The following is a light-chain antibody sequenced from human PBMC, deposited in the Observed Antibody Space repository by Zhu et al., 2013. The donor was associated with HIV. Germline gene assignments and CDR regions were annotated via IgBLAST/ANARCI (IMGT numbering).Light chain of an antibody. V-gene: IGKV1-9*01. J-gene: IGKJ3*01. CDR2: AAS. CDR3: QHVNNNAA. CDR1: QDIGKY. Sequence: DIQLTQSPSLLPASVGDRVTITCRASQDIGKYLAWYQQRPGRAPNLLVYAASTTQSGVPGRFGGRGSGTEFTLTIDSLQPEDFATYYCQHVNNNAAFGPGTTVDV.